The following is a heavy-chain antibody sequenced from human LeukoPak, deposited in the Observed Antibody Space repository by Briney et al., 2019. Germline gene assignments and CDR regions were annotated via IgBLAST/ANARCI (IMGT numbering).Heavy chain of an antibody. CDR2: IKNKTEGGTT. CDR3: ITGTGRGVWCDC. CDR1: GFTFSNAW. D-gene: IGHD3-10*01. Sequence: GGSLRLSCAASGFTFSNAWMSWVPPAPGKGWGCGGRIKNKTEGGTTDYAAPVKCRITISTETPKNRVYGSMTCVQTDVTAGHYCITGTGRGVWCDCWGEGGLVAVSS. V-gene: IGHV3-15*01. J-gene: IGHJ4*02.